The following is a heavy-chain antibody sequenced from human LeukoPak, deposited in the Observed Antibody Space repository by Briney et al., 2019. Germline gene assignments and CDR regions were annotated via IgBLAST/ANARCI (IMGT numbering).Heavy chain of an antibody. Sequence: GGSLRLSCAASGFTFSSYWMSWVRQAPGKGLEWVANIKQDGSEKYYVDSVKGRFTISRDNAKNSLYLQMNSLRAEDTAVYYCARERGLWQLVSVNYWGQGTLVTVSS. J-gene: IGHJ4*02. CDR1: GFTFSSYW. V-gene: IGHV3-7*01. D-gene: IGHD6-13*01. CDR3: ARERGLWQLVSVNY. CDR2: IKQDGSEK.